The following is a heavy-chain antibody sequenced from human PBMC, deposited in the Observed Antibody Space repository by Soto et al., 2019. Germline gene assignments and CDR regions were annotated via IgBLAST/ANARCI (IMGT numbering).Heavy chain of an antibody. V-gene: IGHV3-21*01. D-gene: IGHD4-17*01. Sequence: EVQLVESGGGLVKPGGSLRLSCVASGFTFVTYTMNWVRQAPGKGLEWVSSISSSGNYIYYAGSVRGRFTISRDNANNYLYLQMNSLRVEDTAVYYCARDRYGDYSFDSWGQGTLVTVSS. J-gene: IGHJ4*02. CDR2: ISSSGNYI. CDR1: GFTFVTYT. CDR3: ARDRYGDYSFDS.